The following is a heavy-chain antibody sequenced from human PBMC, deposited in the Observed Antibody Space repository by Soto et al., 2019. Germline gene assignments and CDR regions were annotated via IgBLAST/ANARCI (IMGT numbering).Heavy chain of an antibody. Sequence: ASVKVSCKASGYTFTSYYMHWVRQAPGQGLEGKGIINPSGGSTSYAQKFQGRVTMTRDTSTSTGYMELSSLRSEDTFVYYCARGDDFWSGNYYYGMDVWGQGTTVTVSS. J-gene: IGHJ6*02. CDR2: INPSGGST. CDR1: GYTFTSYY. CDR3: ARGDDFWSGNYYYGMDV. D-gene: IGHD3-3*01. V-gene: IGHV1-46*01.